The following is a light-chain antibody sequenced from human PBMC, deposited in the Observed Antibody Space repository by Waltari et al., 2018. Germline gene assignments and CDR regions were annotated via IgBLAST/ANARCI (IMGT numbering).Light chain of an antibody. CDR1: QGISSA. Sequence: AIQLTQSPSSLSASVGDRVPITCRASQGISSALASYQQKPGKAPKLLIYDASSLESGVPSRFSGSGSGTDFTLTISSLQPEDFATYYCQQFNSYRLTFGGGTKVEIK. V-gene: IGKV1-13*02. CDR3: QQFNSYRLT. CDR2: DAS. J-gene: IGKJ4*01.